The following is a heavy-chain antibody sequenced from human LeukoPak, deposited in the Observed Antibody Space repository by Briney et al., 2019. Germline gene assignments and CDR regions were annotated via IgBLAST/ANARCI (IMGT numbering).Heavy chain of an antibody. Sequence: SETLSLTCTVSGGSISSGGYYWSWIRQHPGKGLEWIGYIYYSGSTNYNPSLKSRVTISVDTSKNQFSLKLSSVTAADTAVYYCARGSSAIFGVVIIWFDPWGQGTLVTVSS. CDR2: IYYSGST. D-gene: IGHD3-3*01. CDR3: ARGSSAIFGVVIIWFDP. V-gene: IGHV4-31*03. J-gene: IGHJ5*02. CDR1: GGSISSGGYY.